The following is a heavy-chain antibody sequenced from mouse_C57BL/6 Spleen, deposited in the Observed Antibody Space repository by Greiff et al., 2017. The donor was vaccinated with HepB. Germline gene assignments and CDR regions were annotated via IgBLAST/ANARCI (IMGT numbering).Heavy chain of an antibody. J-gene: IGHJ3*01. D-gene: IGHD1-1*01. CDR3: ARVYYGSSYRGTWFAY. Sequence: VQLQQSGPELVKPGASVKISCKASGYTFTDYYMNWVKQSHGKSLEWIGDINPNNGGTSYNQKFKGKATLTVDKSSSTAYMELRSLTSEDSAVYYCARVYYGSSYRGTWFAYWGQGTLVTVSA. CDR2: INPNNGGT. CDR1: GYTFTDYY. V-gene: IGHV1-26*01.